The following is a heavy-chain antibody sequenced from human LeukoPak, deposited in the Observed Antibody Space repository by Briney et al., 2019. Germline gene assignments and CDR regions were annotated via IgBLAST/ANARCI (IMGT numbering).Heavy chain of an antibody. J-gene: IGHJ3*02. CDR2: ISSSNSYI. D-gene: IGHD3-22*01. CDR1: GFTFNTYT. CDR3: AKPSSGYYLHAFDI. V-gene: IGHV3-21*04. Sequence: GGSLRLSCAASGFTFNTYTMSWVRQAPGKGLEWVSSISSSNSYIYYADSVKGRFTISRDNAKNSLYLQMNSLRAEDTAVYYCAKPSSGYYLHAFDIWGQGTMVTVSS.